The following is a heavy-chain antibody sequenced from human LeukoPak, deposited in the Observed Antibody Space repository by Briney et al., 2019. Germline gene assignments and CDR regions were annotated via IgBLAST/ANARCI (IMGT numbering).Heavy chain of an antibody. D-gene: IGHD4-17*01. CDR3: ARARDTTVTMGFDY. CDR2: ISGSSNYI. V-gene: IGHV3-21*01. J-gene: IGHJ4*02. CDR1: KFTFNYYS. Sequence: GGSLRLSCATSKFTFNYYSMNWVRQAPGKGLEWVSSISGSSNYIYYADSVKGRFTISRDNTKNSLYLQMNTLRAEDTAVYYCARARDTTVTMGFDYWGQGTLVTVSS.